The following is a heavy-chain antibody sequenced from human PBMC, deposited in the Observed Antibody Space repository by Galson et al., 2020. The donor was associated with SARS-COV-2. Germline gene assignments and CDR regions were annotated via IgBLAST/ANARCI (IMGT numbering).Heavy chain of an antibody. Sequence: GGSLRLSCAASGFNFSVYGMHWVRQAPGKGLEWVAFIQYDGFTQHYADTVQGRFTISRDNAKNTVYLQMNILRVEDMAVYYGAREMQQLTLGGLDGRGQGTTVTVSS. D-gene: IGHD6-13*01. J-gene: IGHJ6*02. CDR1: GFNFSVYG. CDR3: AREMQQLTLGGLDG. V-gene: IGHV3-30*02. CDR2: IQYDGFTQ.